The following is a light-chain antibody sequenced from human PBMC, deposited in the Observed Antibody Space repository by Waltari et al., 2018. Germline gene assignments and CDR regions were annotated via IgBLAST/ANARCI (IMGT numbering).Light chain of an antibody. Sequence: QSALTQPASVSGSPGQSITILRTGTSSDIGGYDYVSWYQQHPGNAPKLIIYDVTNRPSGVSDRFSGSKSGNTASLTISGLQAEDEADYYCCSYTPNHWVFGGGTSLTVL. J-gene: IGLJ3*02. CDR2: DVT. CDR1: SSDIGGYDY. CDR3: CSYTPNHWV. V-gene: IGLV2-14*03.